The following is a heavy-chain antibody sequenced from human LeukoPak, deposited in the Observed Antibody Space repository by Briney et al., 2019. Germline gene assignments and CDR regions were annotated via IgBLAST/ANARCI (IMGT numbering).Heavy chain of an antibody. D-gene: IGHD5-24*01. CDR3: ARGRWLQNFDY. V-gene: IGHV4-34*01. J-gene: IGHJ4*02. CDR1: GGSFSGYY. Sequence: SETLSLTCAVYGGSFSGYYWSWIRQPPGKGLEWIGEINHSGSTNYNPSLKSRVTISVDTSKNQFSLKLSSVTAAGTAVYYCARGRWLQNFDYWGQGTLVTVSS. CDR2: INHSGST.